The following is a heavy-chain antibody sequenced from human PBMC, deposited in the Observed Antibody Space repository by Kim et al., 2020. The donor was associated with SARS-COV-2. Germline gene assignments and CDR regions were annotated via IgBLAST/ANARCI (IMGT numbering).Heavy chain of an antibody. V-gene: IGHV4-61*05. J-gene: IGHJ6*02. D-gene: IGHD3-16*01. CDR3: ARGGGDHPYYYGMDV. Sequence: PSLKRRVPISVDKSKHQFSLKLSSVPAADTAVYYCARGGGDHPYYYGMDVWGQGTTVTVSS.